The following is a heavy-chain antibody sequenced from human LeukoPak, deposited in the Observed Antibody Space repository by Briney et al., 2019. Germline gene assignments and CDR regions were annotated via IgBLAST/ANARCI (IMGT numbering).Heavy chain of an antibody. CDR1: GGSISSSSYY. D-gene: IGHD2-2*01. Sequence: SETLSLTCTVSGGSISSSSYYWGWIRQPPGKGLEWIGSIYYSGSTYYNPSLKSRVTISVDTSKNQFSLKLSSVTAADTAVYYCAKGRVCSSTSCLGSYFDYWGHGTLVTVSS. CDR3: AKGRVCSSTSCLGSYFDY. J-gene: IGHJ4*01. CDR2: IYYSGST. V-gene: IGHV4-39*01.